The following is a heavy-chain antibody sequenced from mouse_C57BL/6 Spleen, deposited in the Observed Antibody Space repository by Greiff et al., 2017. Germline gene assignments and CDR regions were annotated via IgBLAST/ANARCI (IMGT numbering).Heavy chain of an antibody. CDR1: GYTFTSYW. Sequence: QVHVKQSGAELVRPGSSVKLSCKASGYTFTSYWMDWVKQRPGQGLEWIGNIYPSDSETHYNQKFKDKATLTVDKSSSTAYMQLSSLTSEDSAVYYCARWGYDYGAYWGQGTLVTVSA. CDR2: IYPSDSET. J-gene: IGHJ3*01. CDR3: ARWGYDYGAY. D-gene: IGHD2-4*01. V-gene: IGHV1-61*01.